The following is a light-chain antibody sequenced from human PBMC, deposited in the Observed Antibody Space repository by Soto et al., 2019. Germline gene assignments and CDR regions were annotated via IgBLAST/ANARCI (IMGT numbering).Light chain of an antibody. CDR3: QQRSNWPPRT. CDR2: DAS. V-gene: IGKV3-11*01. J-gene: IGKJ1*01. CDR1: QSVSSY. Sequence: EIVLTQSPGTLSLSPGERATLSCRASQSVSSYLAWYQQKPGQAPRLLIYDASNRATGIPDRFSGSGSGTDFTHTINRLEPEDLEVYYCQQRSNWPPRTFGQGTKVEIK.